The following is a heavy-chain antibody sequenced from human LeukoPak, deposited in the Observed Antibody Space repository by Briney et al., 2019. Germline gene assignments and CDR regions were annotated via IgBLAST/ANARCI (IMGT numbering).Heavy chain of an antibody. D-gene: IGHD4-23*01. CDR3: ARLVRSWRDAYYFDY. Sequence: GASVKVSCKASGYTFTSYGISWVRQAPGQRLEWMGWISAYNGNTNYAQKLQGRVTMTTDTSTSTAYMELRSLRSDDTAVYYCARLVRSWRDAYYFDYSGQGTLVTVSS. CDR1: GYTFTSYG. V-gene: IGHV1-18*01. J-gene: IGHJ4*02. CDR2: ISAYNGNT.